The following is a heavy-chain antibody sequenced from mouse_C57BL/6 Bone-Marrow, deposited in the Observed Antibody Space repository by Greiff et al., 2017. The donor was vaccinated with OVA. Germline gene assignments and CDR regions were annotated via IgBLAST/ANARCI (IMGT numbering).Heavy chain of an antibody. CDR2: INPNNGGT. J-gene: IGHJ2*01. CDR3: ARPDGSGVFDY. D-gene: IGHD3-2*02. Sequence: EVQLQQSGPELVKPGASVKIPCKASGYTFTDYNMAWVKQSHGKSLEWIGDINPNNGGTFYNQKFKGKATLTVDKSSSTAYMELRSLTSEDTAVYYCARPDGSGVFDYWGQGTTLTVSS. CDR1: GYTFTDYN. V-gene: IGHV1-18*01.